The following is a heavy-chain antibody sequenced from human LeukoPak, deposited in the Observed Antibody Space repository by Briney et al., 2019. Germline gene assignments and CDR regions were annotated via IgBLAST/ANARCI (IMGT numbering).Heavy chain of an antibody. V-gene: IGHV3-21*01. D-gene: IGHD5-18*01. CDR3: ARASLRTARLDP. CDR2: ISSSNKYI. Sequence: GGSLRLSCVASGITFSSYSMNWVRQAPGKGLEWVSSISSSNKYIYYADSVKGRFTISRDNAKNSLYLQMNSLRVEDTAVYYCARASLRTARLDPWGQGTLVTVSS. J-gene: IGHJ5*02. CDR1: GITFSSYS.